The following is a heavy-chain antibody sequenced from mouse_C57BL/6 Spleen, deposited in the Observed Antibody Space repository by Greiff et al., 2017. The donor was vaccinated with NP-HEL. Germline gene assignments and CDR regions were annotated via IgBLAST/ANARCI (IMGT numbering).Heavy chain of an antibody. CDR1: GYTFTSYW. CDR3: ARGRTRYFGV. V-gene: IGHV1-69*01. Sequence: QVQLQQPGAELVMPGASVKLSCKASGYTFTSYWMHWVKQRPGQGLEWIGEIDPSDSYTNYNQKFKGKATLTVDKSSSTAYMQLSSLTSEDSAVYYCARGRTRYFGVGGTGTTVTVSS. J-gene: IGHJ1*03. CDR2: IDPSDSYT.